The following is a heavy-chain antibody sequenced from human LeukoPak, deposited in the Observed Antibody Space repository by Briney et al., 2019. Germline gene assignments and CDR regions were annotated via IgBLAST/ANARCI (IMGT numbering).Heavy chain of an antibody. Sequence: SETLSLTCTVSGGSISSGGYYWSWIRQPPGKGLEWIGEINHSGSTNYNPSLKSRVTISVDTSKNQFSLKLSSVTAADTAVYYCARYSYGYDALDYWGQGTLVTVSS. V-gene: IGHV4-39*07. D-gene: IGHD5-18*01. CDR1: GGSISSGGYY. J-gene: IGHJ4*02. CDR3: ARYSYGYDALDY. CDR2: INHSGST.